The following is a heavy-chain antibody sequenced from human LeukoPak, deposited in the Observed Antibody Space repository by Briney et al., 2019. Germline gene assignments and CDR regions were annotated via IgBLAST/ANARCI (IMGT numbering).Heavy chain of an antibody. J-gene: IGHJ4*02. CDR2: INPTGSST. V-gene: IGHV1-46*01. CDR1: GYTFTNYY. Sequence: AASVKVSCKASGYTFTNYYMHWVRQAPGQGLEWMGLINPTGSSTNYAQKFRGRVTMTRDTSTTTVYMELSSLRSKDTAVYYCAREESGGYFDYWGQGTLVTVSS. CDR3: AREESGGYFDY. D-gene: IGHD2-8*02.